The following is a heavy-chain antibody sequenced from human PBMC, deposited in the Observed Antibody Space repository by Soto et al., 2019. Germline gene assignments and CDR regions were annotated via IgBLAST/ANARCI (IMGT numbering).Heavy chain of an antibody. D-gene: IGHD2-8*02. J-gene: IGHJ4*02. V-gene: IGHV4-34*01. CDR2: INHSGST. Sequence: QVQLQQWGAGLLKPSETLSLTCAVYGGSFSGYYWTWIRQPPGTGLEWIGEINHSGSTNYNPSLKXXVTISVDTSKNQFSLQLTSVTAAHTAVYYCARDKITGLFDYWGQGTLVTVSS. CDR1: GGSFSGYY. CDR3: ARDKITGLFDY.